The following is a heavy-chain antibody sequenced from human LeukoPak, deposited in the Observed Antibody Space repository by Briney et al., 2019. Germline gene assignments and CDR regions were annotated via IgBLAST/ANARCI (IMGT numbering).Heavy chain of an antibody. J-gene: IGHJ4*02. CDR1: GGSISSYY. CDR2: IYYSGST. D-gene: IGHD3-22*01. V-gene: IGHV4-59*01. CDR3: ARGRDYYDSSGYYYEGTIVDY. Sequence: SETLSLTCTVSGGSISSYYWSWIRQPPGKGLEWICYIYYSGSTNYNPSLKSRVTISVDTSKNQFSLKLSSVTAADTAVYYCARGRDYYDSSGYYYEGTIVDYWGQGTLVTVSS.